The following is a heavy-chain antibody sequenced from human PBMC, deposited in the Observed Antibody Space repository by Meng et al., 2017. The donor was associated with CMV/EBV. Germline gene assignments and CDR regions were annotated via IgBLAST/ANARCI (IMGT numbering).Heavy chain of an antibody. V-gene: IGHV3-11*01. D-gene: IGHD3-10*01. J-gene: IGHJ5*02. Sequence: GESLKISCAASGFTFDGFGMSWVRQAPRKGLEWVSYTSTSGTKIYYTDAVRGRFTISRDNAKNSLYLQMNSLRAEDTAVYYCARVTESGADPWGQGTLVTVSS. CDR1: GFTFDGFG. CDR3: ARVTESGADP. CDR2: TSTSGTKI.